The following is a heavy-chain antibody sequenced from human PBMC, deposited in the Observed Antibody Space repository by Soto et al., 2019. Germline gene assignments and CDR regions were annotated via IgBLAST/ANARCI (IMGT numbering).Heavy chain of an antibody. J-gene: IGHJ6*02. Sequence: QVQLVQSGDEVKKPGASVKVSCKASGYIFVNYGIAWVRQAPRQGLGWMGWISPYTGNTHSASKVQGRLTMTTDTSASTAYMDLGSLTSDDTAVYYCVMVDNYVTPTPQDVWGQGTTVTVSS. V-gene: IGHV1-18*01. CDR2: ISPYTGNT. D-gene: IGHD3-16*01. CDR3: VMVDNYVTPTPQDV. CDR1: GYIFVNYG.